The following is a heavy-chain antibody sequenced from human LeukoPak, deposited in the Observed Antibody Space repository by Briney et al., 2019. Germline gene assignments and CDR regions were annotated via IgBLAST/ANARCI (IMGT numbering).Heavy chain of an antibody. CDR1: GGSISRYY. V-gene: IGHV4-59*08. CDR2: IYYSGST. J-gene: IGHJ3*02. D-gene: IGHD1-14*01. Sequence: SETLSLTCTVSGGSISRYYWSWIRQPPGKGLEWIGYIYYSGSTNYNPSLKSRVTISVDTSKNQFSLKLSSVTAADAAIYYCASDITGTTKYAFDIWGQGTMVTVSS. CDR3: ASDITGTTKYAFDI.